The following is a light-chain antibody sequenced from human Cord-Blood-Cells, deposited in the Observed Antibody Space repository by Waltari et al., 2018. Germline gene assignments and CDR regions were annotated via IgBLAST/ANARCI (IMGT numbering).Light chain of an antibody. CDR1: QSVSSSY. CDR2: GAS. V-gene: IGKV3-20*01. Sequence: EIVLTRSPGTLSLSPGERATLSCRASQSVSSSYLAWYQQKPGQAPRPLIYGASSRATGIPDRFSGSGSGTDFTLTISRLEPEDFAVYYCQQYGSSYTFGQGTKLEIK. J-gene: IGKJ2*01. CDR3: QQYGSSYT.